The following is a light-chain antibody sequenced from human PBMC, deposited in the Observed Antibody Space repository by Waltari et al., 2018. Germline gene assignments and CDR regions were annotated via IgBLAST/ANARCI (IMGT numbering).Light chain of an antibody. CDR2: EET. CDR3: CSYAGGTASIL. Sequence: SALTQPASVSGSPGQSITISCTGTSSDVGSHTLVSWYQHHPDKTPKIMIYEETQRPSGVSNRFSSSKAGNPASLTISGLQAEVEADYYCCSYAGGTASILLGGGTKLTVL. V-gene: IGLV2-23*01. CDR1: SSDVGSHTL. J-gene: IGLJ2*01.